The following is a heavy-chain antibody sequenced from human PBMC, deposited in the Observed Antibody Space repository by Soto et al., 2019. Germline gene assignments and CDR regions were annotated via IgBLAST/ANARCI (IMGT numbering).Heavy chain of an antibody. CDR2: IYYSGST. J-gene: IGHJ5*02. CDR3: ARHYGIAAAGGWFDP. Sequence: SETLSLTCTVSGGSISSYYWSWIRQPPGKGLEWIGYIYYSGSTNYNPSLKSRVTISVDTPKNQFSLKLSSVTAADTAVYYCARHYGIAAAGGWFDPWGQGTLVTVSS. V-gene: IGHV4-59*08. CDR1: GGSISSYY. D-gene: IGHD6-13*01.